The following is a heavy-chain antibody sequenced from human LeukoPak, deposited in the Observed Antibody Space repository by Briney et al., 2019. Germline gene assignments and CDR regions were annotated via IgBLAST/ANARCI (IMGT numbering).Heavy chain of an antibody. Sequence: PGGSLRLSCAASGFTVSSNYMTWVRQAPGKGLEWVSVIYSGGSTYYADSVKGRFTLSRDNSMSTLYLQMNSLRPEDTAVYYCARVGRYCSSTSCYYYYYMDVWGKGTTVTVSS. CDR3: ARVGRYCSSTSCYYYYYMDV. V-gene: IGHV3-66*02. CDR2: IYSGGST. CDR1: GFTVSSNY. J-gene: IGHJ6*03. D-gene: IGHD2-2*01.